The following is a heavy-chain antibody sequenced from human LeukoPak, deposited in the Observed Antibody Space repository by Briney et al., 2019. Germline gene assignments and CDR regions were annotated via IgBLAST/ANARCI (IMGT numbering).Heavy chain of an antibody. V-gene: IGHV3-23*01. CDR1: GFTFSSYA. Sequence: TGGSLRLSCAASGFTFSSYAMSWVRQAPGKGLEWVSAIVGGYSTYYADSVKGRFTISRDNSKNTLYLQMNSLRAEDTAVYYCARTLTVLRFLEWSDQGMDVWGQGTTVTVSS. J-gene: IGHJ6*02. CDR3: ARTLTVLRFLEWSDQGMDV. CDR2: IVGGYST. D-gene: IGHD3-3*01.